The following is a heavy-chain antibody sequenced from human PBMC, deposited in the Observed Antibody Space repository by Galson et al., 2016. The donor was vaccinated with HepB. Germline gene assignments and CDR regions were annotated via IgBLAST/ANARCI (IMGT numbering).Heavy chain of an antibody. CDR2: IYPGDSNT. CDR1: GYSFASYW. V-gene: IGHV5-51*01. D-gene: IGHD1-14*01. CDR3: ATEKPGYGALDI. Sequence: QSGAEVKKPGESLKISCKTSGYSFASYWIAWVRQMPGKGLEWMGIIYPGDSNTKYSPSFQGQVTISADKSISTAYLQWSSLKASDTAMYYCATEKPGYGALDIWGQGTLVTVSS. J-gene: IGHJ3*02.